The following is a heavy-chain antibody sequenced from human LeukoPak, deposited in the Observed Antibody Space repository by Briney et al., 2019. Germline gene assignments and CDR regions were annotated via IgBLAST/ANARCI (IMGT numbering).Heavy chain of an antibody. CDR2: ISGSGGGT. Sequence: GGSLRLSCAVSGITVSNYGMSWVRQAPGKGLEWVAGISGSGGGTNYADSVKGRFTISRDNSKNTLYLQMNSLRAEDTAVYYCAKEPGATVTNTFDIWGQGTMVTVSS. V-gene: IGHV3-23*01. D-gene: IGHD4-17*01. CDR1: GITVSNYG. J-gene: IGHJ3*02. CDR3: AKEPGATVTNTFDI.